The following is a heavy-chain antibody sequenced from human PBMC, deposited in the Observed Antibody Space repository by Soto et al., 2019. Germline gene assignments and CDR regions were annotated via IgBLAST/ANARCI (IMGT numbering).Heavy chain of an antibody. D-gene: IGHD1-20*01. V-gene: IGHV4-59*01. J-gene: IGHJ4*02. CDR1: GVSINSYY. CDR2: IYYSGST. Sequence: SETLSLTCTVSGVSINSYYWSWIRQPPGKGLEWIGYIYYSGSTNYNPSLKSRVTISVDTSKNQFSLKLGSVTAADTAVYYCARERYPDYFDYWGQGTLVTV. CDR3: ARERYPDYFDY.